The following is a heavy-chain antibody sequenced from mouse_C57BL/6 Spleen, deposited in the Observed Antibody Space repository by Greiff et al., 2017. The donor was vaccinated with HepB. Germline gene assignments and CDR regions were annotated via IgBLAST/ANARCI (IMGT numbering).Heavy chain of an antibody. CDR3: ARSDGSSYFDY. J-gene: IGHJ2*01. CDR1: GYSITSGYY. CDR2: ISYDGSN. V-gene: IGHV3-6*01. Sequence: EVKLMESGPGLVKPSQSLSLTCSVTGYSITSGYYWNWIRQFPGNKLEWMGYISYDGSNNYNPSLKNRISITRDTSKNQFFLKLNSVTTEDTATYYCARSDGSSYFDYWGQGTTLTVSS. D-gene: IGHD1-1*01.